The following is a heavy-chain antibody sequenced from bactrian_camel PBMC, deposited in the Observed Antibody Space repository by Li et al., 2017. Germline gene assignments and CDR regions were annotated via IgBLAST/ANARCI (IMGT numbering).Heavy chain of an antibody. CDR1: RYRYNSYC. CDR3: AIGWGATSTSNP. CDR2: IFTSGSGI. J-gene: IGHJ4*01. D-gene: IGHD3*01. V-gene: IGHV3S1*01. Sequence: QVQLVESGGGSVKPGGSLRLSCAVTRYRYNSYCILWFRQAPGREREGVATIFTSGSGIYYADSVKGRFTISRDNGMNTLYLQLESLKTDDTAMYYCAIGWGATSTSNPRGQGTQVTVS.